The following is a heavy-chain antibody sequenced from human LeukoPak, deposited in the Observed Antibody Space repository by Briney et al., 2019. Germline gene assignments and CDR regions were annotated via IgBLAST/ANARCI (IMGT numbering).Heavy chain of an antibody. CDR3: ARGGIYGGGEPYYFDY. CDR1: GFTFSSYG. V-gene: IGHV3-30*03. D-gene: IGHD4-23*01. J-gene: IGHJ4*02. CDR2: ISYDGSNK. Sequence: GGSLRLSCAASGFTFSSYGMHWVRQAPGKGLEWVAVISYDGSNKYYADSVKGRFTISRDNSKNTLYLQMNSLRAEDTAVYYCARGGIYGGGEPYYFDYWGQGTLVTVSS.